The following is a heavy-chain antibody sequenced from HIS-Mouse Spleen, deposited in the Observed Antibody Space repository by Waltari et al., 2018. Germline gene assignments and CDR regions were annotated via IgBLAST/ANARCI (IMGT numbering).Heavy chain of an antibody. CDR3: AREIPYSSSWYDWYFDL. CDR2: IYYSGST. V-gene: IGHV4-39*07. Sequence: QLQLQESGPGLVKPSETLSLTCPVSVGPISMSRDFWGWLRQPPGKGLEGIGSIYYSGSTYYNPSLKSRVTISVDTSKNQFSLKLSSVTAADTAVYYCAREIPYSSSWYDWYFDLWGRGTLVTVSS. J-gene: IGHJ2*01. CDR1: VGPISMSRDF. D-gene: IGHD6-13*01.